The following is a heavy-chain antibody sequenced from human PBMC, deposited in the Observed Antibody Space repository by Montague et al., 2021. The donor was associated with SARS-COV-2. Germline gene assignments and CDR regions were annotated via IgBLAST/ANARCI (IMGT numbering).Heavy chain of an antibody. CDR2: ISGTGNDV. J-gene: IGHJ6*02. CDR1: GFTFGHYA. Sequence: SLRLSCPASGFTFGHYAMRWVRQIPGKGLEWVAGISGTGNDVSYAASLKGRFTISRDNAKNSLFLQMNSLGPEDTALYYCAKVWIGGQSWVYYGLAVWGQGTTVTVSS. D-gene: IGHD2-2*03. V-gene: IGHV3-9*01. CDR3: AKVWIGGQSWVYYGLAV.